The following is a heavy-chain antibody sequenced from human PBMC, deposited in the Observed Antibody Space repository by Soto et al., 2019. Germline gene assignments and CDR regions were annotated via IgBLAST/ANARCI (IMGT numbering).Heavy chain of an antibody. V-gene: IGHV4-30-4*01. CDR1: GGSISSGDYY. Sequence: QVQLQESGPGLVKPSQTLSLTCTVSGGSISSGDYYWSWIRQPPGKGLEWIGYIYYSGSTYYNPSLKSRVTISVDTSKNQFSLKLSSVTAADTAVYYCARVYSVGATENYYFDYWGQGTLVTVSS. CDR3: ARVYSVGATENYYFDY. CDR2: IYYSGST. J-gene: IGHJ4*02. D-gene: IGHD1-26*01.